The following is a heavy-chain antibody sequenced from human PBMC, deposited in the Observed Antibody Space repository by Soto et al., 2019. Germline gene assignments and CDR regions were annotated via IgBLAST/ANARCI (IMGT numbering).Heavy chain of an antibody. CDR2: INAGNGNT. V-gene: IGHV1-3*05. CDR1: GYTFTSYA. Sequence: QVQLVQSGAEEKKPGASVKVSCKASGYTFTSYAMHWVRQAPGQRLEWMGWINAGNGNTKYSQKCQGRVTITRDTSASTAYMELSSLRSEDTAVYDCARSIVVVTALDYWGQGTLVTVSS. CDR3: ARSIVVVTALDY. D-gene: IGHD2-21*02. J-gene: IGHJ4*02.